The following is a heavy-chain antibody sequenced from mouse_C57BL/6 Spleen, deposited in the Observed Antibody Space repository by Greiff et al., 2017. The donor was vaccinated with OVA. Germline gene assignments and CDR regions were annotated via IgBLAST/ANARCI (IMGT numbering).Heavy chain of an antibody. CDR2: IYPGDGDT. J-gene: IGHJ2*01. D-gene: IGHD2-4*01. V-gene: IGHV1-82*01. CDR1: GYAFSSSW. Sequence: VQLVESGPELVKPGASVKISCKASGYAFSSSWMNWVKQRPGKGLEWIGRIYPGDGDTNYNGKFKGKATLTADKSSSTAYMQLSSLTSEDSAVYFCARRKYDYDDGYFDYWGQGTTLTVSS. CDR3: ARRKYDYDDGYFDY.